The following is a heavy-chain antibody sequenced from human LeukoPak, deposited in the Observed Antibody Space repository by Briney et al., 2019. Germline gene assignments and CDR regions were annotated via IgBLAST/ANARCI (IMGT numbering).Heavy chain of an antibody. V-gene: IGHV4-59*01. CDR2: IYYSGST. CDR1: GGSISSYY. J-gene: IGHJ3*02. CDR3: ATGIAAAGMRAFDI. Sequence: SETLSLTCTVSGGSISSYYWSWIRQPPGKGLEWIGYIYYSGSTNYNPSLKSRVTISVDTSKNQFSLKLSSVTAADTAVYYCATGIAAAGMRAFDIWGQGTMVTVSP. D-gene: IGHD6-13*01.